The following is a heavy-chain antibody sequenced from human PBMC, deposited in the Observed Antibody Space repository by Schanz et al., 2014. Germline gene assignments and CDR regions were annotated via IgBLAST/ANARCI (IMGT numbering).Heavy chain of an antibody. CDR2: ISSSGSYI. J-gene: IGHJ4*02. D-gene: IGHD2-15*01. V-gene: IGHV3-21*01. CDR1: GFTFSSYA. CDR3: ARDRGYCSGGSCLARAY. Sequence: EVQLLESGGGLVQPGGSLRLSCAASGFTFSSYAMSWVRQAPGKGLDWVSSISSSGSYIHYAGSVKGRFTISRDNAKNRRYLQKNSLRAGDTAVYDCARDRGYCSGGSCLARAYRGQGALVSVSS.